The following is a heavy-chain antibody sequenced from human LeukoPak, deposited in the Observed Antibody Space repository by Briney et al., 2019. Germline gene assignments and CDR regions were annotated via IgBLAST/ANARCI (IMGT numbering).Heavy chain of an antibody. V-gene: IGHV1-69*04. J-gene: IGHJ4*02. CDR3: AVSSGYYYYCFDY. D-gene: IGHD3-22*01. CDR1: GGTFSSYA. Sequence: SVKVSCKASGGTFSSYAISWVRQAPGQGLEWMGRIIPILGIANYAQKFQGRVTITADKSTSTAYMELSSLRSEDTAVYYCAVSSGYYYYCFDYWGQGTLVTVSS. CDR2: IIPILGIA.